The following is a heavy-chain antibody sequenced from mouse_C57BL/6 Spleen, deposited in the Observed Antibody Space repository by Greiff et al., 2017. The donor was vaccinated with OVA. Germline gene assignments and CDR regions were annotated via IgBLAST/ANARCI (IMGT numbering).Heavy chain of an antibody. V-gene: IGHV1-52*01. CDR3: AREGSGYDVRAMDY. J-gene: IGHJ4*01. CDR1: GYTFTSYW. Sequence: VQLQQPGAELVRPGSSVKLSCKASGYTFTSYWMHWVKQRPIQGLEWIGNIDPSDSETHYNQKFKDKATLTVEKSSSTAYMQLSSLTSEDSAVYYCAREGSGYDVRAMDYWGQGTSVTVSS. CDR2: IDPSDSET. D-gene: IGHD2-2*01.